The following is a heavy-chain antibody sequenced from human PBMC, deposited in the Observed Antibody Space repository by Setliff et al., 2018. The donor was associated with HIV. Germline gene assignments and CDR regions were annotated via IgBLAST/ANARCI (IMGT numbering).Heavy chain of an antibody. CDR2: IYTSGST. CDR3: ARQEDYDILTGQKAFDI. CDR1: GGSISSYY. D-gene: IGHD3-9*01. Sequence: SETLSLTCTVSGGSISSYYWSWIRQPPGKGLEWIGYIYTSGSTNYNPSLKSRVTISVDTSKNQFSLKLSSVTAADTAVYYCARQEDYDILTGQKAFDIWGQGTMVTVSS. J-gene: IGHJ3*02. V-gene: IGHV4-4*09.